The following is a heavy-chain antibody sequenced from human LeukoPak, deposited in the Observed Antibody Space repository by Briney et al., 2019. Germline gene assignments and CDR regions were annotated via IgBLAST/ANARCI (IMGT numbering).Heavy chain of an antibody. J-gene: IGHJ6*02. CDR1: GGSISGNY. CDR2: IHYRGKA. CDR3: ARFGIDYDMDV. Sequence: SETLSLTCTVSGGSISGNYWTWTGQPPGKGLEWIGQIHYRGKADYNPSLRSRIIISVDTSKNQMFLRLSSVTAADTAVYYCARFGIDYDMDVWGQGTKVTVSS. V-gene: IGHV4-59*01. D-gene: IGHD3-16*01.